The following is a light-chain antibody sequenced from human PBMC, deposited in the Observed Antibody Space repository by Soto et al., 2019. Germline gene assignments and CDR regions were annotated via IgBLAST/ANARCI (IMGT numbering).Light chain of an antibody. J-gene: IGKJ1*01. CDR3: QQYNNWPWT. V-gene: IGKV3-15*01. CDR2: GAS. Sequence: IVLTQSPGPLSLSPGERTTLSCRASQSVSSSYLAWYQQKPGQAPRLLIHGASTRAPGFPARFSGSGSGTDFTLTISSLQSEEFAGYYCQQYNNWPWTFGQGTRWIS. CDR1: QSVSSSY.